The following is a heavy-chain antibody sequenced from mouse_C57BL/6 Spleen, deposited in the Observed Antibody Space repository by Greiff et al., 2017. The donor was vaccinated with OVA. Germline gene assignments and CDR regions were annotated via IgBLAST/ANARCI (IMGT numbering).Heavy chain of an antibody. CDR3: ARTHFDY. V-gene: IGHV1-69*01. CDR1: GYTFTSYW. J-gene: IGHJ2*01. Sequence: QVQLQQSGAELVMPGASVKLSCKASGYTFTSYWMHWVKQRPGQGLEWIGEIDPSDSYTNYNQKFKGKSTLTVDKSSSTAYMQLSSLTSEDSAVYYCARTHFDYWGQGTTLTVSS. CDR2: IDPSDSYT.